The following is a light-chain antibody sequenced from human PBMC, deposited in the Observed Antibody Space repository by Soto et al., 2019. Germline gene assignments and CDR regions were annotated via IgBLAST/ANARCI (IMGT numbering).Light chain of an antibody. CDR1: QSVMSW. J-gene: IGKJ1*01. CDR3: QQYNAYSPWT. Sequence: DIQMTQSPSTLSASVGGRVTITCRASQSVMSWLAWYQQKPGKAPKLLIYKASDLDVGVPSRFAGSGSGTEFTLTISSLQPDDVATYYCQQYNAYSPWTFGQGTKVDI. V-gene: IGKV1-5*03. CDR2: KAS.